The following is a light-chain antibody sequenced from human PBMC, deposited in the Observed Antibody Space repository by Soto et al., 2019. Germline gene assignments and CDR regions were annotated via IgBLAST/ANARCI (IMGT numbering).Light chain of an antibody. CDR3: HQYSSSSST. Sequence: EIVLTQSPGTLSLSPGERATLSCRASQSVTSSYLAWYQQKPGQAPRLLIYGASTRATGIPDRFSGSGSGTDFTLTISGMEHEDVAVYYCHQYSSSSSTFGRGTKVEIK. CDR2: GAS. J-gene: IGKJ1*01. V-gene: IGKV3-20*01. CDR1: QSVTSSY.